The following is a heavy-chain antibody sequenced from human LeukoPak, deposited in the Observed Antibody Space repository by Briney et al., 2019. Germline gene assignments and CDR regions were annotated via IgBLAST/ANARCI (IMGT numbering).Heavy chain of an antibody. CDR1: GGTFSSYA. D-gene: IGHD2-21*02. J-gene: IGHJ4*02. V-gene: IGHV1-69*13. Sequence: SVKVSCKASGGTFSSYAISWVRQAPGQGLEWMGGITPIFRTPNYAQKFQGRVTITAVESMSTAYMELSSLRSEDTAVYYCARGWLAETTVVTPYNYWGQGTLVTVST. CDR2: ITPIFRTP. CDR3: ARGWLAETTVVTPYNY.